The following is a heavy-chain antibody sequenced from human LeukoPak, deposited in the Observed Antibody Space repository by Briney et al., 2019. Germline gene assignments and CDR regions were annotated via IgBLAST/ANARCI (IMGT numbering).Heavy chain of an antibody. Sequence: GGSLRLSCAASGFTFSDYYMSWVRQAPGKGLEWVSSISSSSSTIYYADSVKGRFTMSRDNAKNSLYLQMNRLRAEDTAVYYCAREVIAAAGLIDYWGQGTLVTVSS. CDR2: ISSSSSTI. J-gene: IGHJ4*02. CDR1: GFTFSDYY. V-gene: IGHV3-11*01. D-gene: IGHD6-13*01. CDR3: AREVIAAAGLIDY.